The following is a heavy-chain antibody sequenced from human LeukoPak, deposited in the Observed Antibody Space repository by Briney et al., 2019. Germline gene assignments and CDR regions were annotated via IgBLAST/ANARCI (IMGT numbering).Heavy chain of an antibody. CDR1: GYTFTTYS. CDR3: ARGYCSGGSCHTFDC. D-gene: IGHD2-15*01. V-gene: IGHV7-4-1*02. CDR2: VNTDTGNP. J-gene: IGHJ4*02. Sequence: ASVKVSCRASGYTFTTYSMNWVRQAPGQGLEWMGWVNTDTGNPTYAQGFTGRFVFSLDTSVSTSYLQISSLKAEDTAVYYCARGYCSGGSCHTFDCWGQGTLVTVSS.